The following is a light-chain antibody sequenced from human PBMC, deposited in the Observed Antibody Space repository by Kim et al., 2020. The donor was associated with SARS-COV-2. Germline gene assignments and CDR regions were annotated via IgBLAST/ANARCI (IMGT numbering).Light chain of an antibody. Sequence: DIQMTQSPSTMSASVGDRVTITCRASQGIIGCLAWYQQEPGKAPKLLISKASSLQSGVPSRFSGSGSGTEFTLTISSLQPDDFATYFCLQTYVFPTPFGEGTKVDIK. CDR1: QGIIGC. CDR2: KAS. CDR3: LQTYVFPTP. V-gene: IGKV1-12*01. J-gene: IGKJ4*01.